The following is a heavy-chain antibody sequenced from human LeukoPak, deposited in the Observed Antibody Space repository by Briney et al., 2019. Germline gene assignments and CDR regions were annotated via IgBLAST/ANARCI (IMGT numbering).Heavy chain of an antibody. Sequence: GGSLRLSCAASGFTFDNYGMSWVRHAPGKGLEWVSGINWNGGSTGYADSVKGRFTISRDNAKNSLYLQMNSLRAEDTALYYCARSLARSTSCYGMCYYYYYMDVWGKGTTVTVSS. D-gene: IGHD2-2*01. CDR2: INWNGGST. V-gene: IGHV3-20*04. J-gene: IGHJ6*03. CDR1: GFTFDNYG. CDR3: ARSLARSTSCYGMCYYYYYMDV.